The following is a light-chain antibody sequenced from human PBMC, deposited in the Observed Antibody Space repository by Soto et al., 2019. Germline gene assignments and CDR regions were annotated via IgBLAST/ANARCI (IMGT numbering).Light chain of an antibody. CDR2: AAS. CDR1: QTITNF. CDR3: QQSHSSPLT. Sequence: DIQMTQAPYSLSASVGDRVTITCRASQTITNFLNWYQQKPGKAPKVLIYAASSLQSGVPARFSGSGSGTDFTLTISSLQPDDFATYYCQQSHSSPLTFGGGTKVAIK. V-gene: IGKV1-39*01. J-gene: IGKJ4*01.